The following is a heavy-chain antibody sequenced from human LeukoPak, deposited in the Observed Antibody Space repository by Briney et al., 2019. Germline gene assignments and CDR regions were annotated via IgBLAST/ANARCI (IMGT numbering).Heavy chain of an antibody. D-gene: IGHD4-23*01. CDR1: GYTFTSCD. Sequence: ASVKVSCKASGYTFTSCDINWVRQATGQGLEWMGWVNPNSGNTGYAQKFQGRVTMTRNTSISTAYMELSSLRSEDTAVYYCARGQGRTVVIPGYWGQGTLVTVSS. CDR2: VNPNSGNT. J-gene: IGHJ4*02. V-gene: IGHV1-8*01. CDR3: ARGQGRTVVIPGY.